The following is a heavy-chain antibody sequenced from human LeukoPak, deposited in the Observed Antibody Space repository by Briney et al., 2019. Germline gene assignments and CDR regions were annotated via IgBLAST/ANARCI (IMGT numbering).Heavy chain of an antibody. V-gene: IGHV4-39*01. CDR1: GGSISSSSYY. Sequence: SETLSLTCTVSGGSISSSSYYWGWIRQPPGKGLEWIGSIYYSGSTYYNPSLKSRVTISVDTSKNQFSLKLSSVTAADTAVYYCAGQGWYDYYYYYGMDVWGQGTTVTVSS. J-gene: IGHJ6*02. CDR3: AGQGWYDYYYYYGMDV. CDR2: IYYSGST. D-gene: IGHD6-19*01.